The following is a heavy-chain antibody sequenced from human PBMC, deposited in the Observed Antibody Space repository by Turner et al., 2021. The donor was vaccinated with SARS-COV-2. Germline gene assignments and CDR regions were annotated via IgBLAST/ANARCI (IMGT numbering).Heavy chain of an antibody. CDR1: GVTFSICS. V-gene: IGHV3-21*01. D-gene: IGHD2-2*01. J-gene: IGHJ6*02. CDR2: ISSSSSYI. Sequence: EVQLVESGGGLVKPGGSLRLSCAASGVTFSICSMNGVRQAPGKGLEWVSSISSSSSYIYYADSVKGRFTISRDNAKNSLYLQMNSLRAEDTAVYYCARDHRPVVVPAAKRAGSYYYGMDVWGQGTTVTVSS. CDR3: ARDHRPVVVPAAKRAGSYYYGMDV.